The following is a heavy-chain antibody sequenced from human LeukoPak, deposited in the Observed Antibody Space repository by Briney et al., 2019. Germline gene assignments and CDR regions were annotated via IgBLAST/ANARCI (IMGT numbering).Heavy chain of an antibody. J-gene: IGHJ4*02. CDR3: ARWIVVVPAADY. CDR1: GGSISSSSYY. V-gene: IGHV4-39*01. CDR2: IYYSGST. D-gene: IGHD2-2*01. Sequence: SETLSLTCTVSGGSISSSSYYWGWIRQPPGKGLEWIGSIYYSGSTYYNPSLKSRVTISVDTSKNQFSLRLSSVTAADTAVYYCARWIVVVPAADYWGQGTLVTVSS.